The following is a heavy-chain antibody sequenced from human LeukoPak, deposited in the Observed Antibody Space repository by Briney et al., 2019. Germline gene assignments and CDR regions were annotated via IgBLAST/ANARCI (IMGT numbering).Heavy chain of an antibody. CDR2: IYTSGST. CDR1: GGSISSYY. CDR3: ARQNSSGYSYWFDP. Sequence: SETLSLTCTVSGGSISSYYWSWIRQPPGKGLEWIGYIYTSGSTNYNPSLKSRVTISVDTSKNQFSLKLSSVTAADTAVYYCARQNSSGYSYWFDPWGQGTLVTVSS. J-gene: IGHJ5*02. V-gene: IGHV4-4*09. D-gene: IGHD3-22*01.